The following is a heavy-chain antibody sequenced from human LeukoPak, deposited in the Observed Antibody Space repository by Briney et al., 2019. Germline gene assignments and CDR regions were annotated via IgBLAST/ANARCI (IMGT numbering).Heavy chain of an antibody. CDR1: GGSFSGYY. D-gene: IGHD2-2*01. V-gene: IGHV4-34*01. CDR3: ARAPYCSSTSCYWGGHFDY. J-gene: IGHJ4*02. Sequence: SETLSLTCAVYGGSFSGYYRSWIRQPPGKGLEWIGAINHSGSTNYNPSLRSRVTISVDTSKNQFSLKLSSVTAADTAVYYCARAPYCSSTSCYWGGHFDYWGQGTLVTVSS. CDR2: INHSGST.